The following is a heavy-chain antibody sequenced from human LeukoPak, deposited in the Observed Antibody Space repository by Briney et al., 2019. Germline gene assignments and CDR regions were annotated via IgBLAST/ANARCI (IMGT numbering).Heavy chain of an antibody. Sequence: PSETLSLTCTVSGGYITSSSYYWGWIRQPPGKGLEWIGSIYYSGSTYYNPSLKSRVTISVDTSKNQFSLKLSSVTAADTAVYYCARVSGYYDSSMDDYWGQGTLVTVSS. D-gene: IGHD3-22*01. CDR3: ARVSGYYDSSMDDY. CDR2: IYYSGST. V-gene: IGHV4-39*07. CDR1: GGYITSSSYY. J-gene: IGHJ4*02.